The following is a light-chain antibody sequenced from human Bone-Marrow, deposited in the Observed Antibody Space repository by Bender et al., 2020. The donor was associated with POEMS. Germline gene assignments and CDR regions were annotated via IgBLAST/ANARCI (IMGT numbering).Light chain of an antibody. CDR2: EVR. J-gene: IGLJ1*01. CDR3: SSYAGGLYV. CDR1: SSDVGAYNL. V-gene: IGLV2-23*02. Sequence: QSALTQPASVSGSPGQSITISCTGASSDVGAYNLVSWYQQHPGKAPKLLIYEVRKRPSGVPDRFSGSKSGTSASLTISGLQAEDEADYYCSSYAGGLYVFGIGTKVTVL.